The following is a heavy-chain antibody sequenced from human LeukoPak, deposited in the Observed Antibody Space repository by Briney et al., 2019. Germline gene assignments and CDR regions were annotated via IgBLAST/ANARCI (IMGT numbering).Heavy chain of an antibody. CDR2: IYYSGST. CDR3: ARVEEGYGSGRRENYYYYYMDV. D-gene: IGHD3-10*01. Sequence: SQTLSLTCTVSGNSISSGDNYWSWIRQPAGKGLEWIGYIYYSGSTSYNPSLKSRVTISVDTSKKQFSLKLSSVTAADTAVYYCARVEEGYGSGRRENYYYYYMDVWGKGTTVTISS. J-gene: IGHJ6*03. CDR1: GNSISSGDNY. V-gene: IGHV4-61*10.